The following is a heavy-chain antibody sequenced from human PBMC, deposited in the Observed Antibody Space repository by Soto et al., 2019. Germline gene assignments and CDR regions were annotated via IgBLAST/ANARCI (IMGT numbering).Heavy chain of an antibody. V-gene: IGHV4-30-4*01. CDR2: IYYSGST. J-gene: IGHJ4*02. CDR1: GGSISGGDYC. D-gene: IGHD5-12*01. Sequence: TLSLSWPVAGGSISGGDYCWSWIRPPPGKGLEWIGYIYYSGSTYYNPSLKSRVTISVDTSKNQFSLKLSSVTAADTAVYYGARDRNSSYDSGYYFDYWGQGTLVTFSS. CDR3: ARDRNSSYDSGYYFDY.